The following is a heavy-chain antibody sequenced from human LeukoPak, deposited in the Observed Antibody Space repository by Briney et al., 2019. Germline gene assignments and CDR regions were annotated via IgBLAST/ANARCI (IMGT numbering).Heavy chain of an antibody. V-gene: IGHV1-69*05. D-gene: IGHD2-21*02. J-gene: IGHJ5*02. Sequence: SVKVSCKASGGTLSSYAISWVRQAPGQGLEWMGRIIPIFGTANYAQKFQGRVTITTDESTSTAYMELSSLRSEDTAVYYCARRGMTYCGGDCYSLNWFDPWGQGTLVTVSS. CDR2: IIPIFGTA. CDR3: ARRGMTYCGGDCYSLNWFDP. CDR1: GGTLSSYA.